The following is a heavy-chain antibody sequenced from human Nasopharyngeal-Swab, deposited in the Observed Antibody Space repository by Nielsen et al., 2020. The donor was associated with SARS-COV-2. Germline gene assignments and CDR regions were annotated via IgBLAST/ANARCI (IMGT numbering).Heavy chain of an antibody. CDR2: ISGSGGST. J-gene: IGHJ6*02. V-gene: IGHV3-23*01. Sequence: GESLKISCAASGFTFSSYAMSWVRQAPGKGLEWVSAISGSGGSTYYADSVKGRFTISRDNAKNSLYLQMDSLRAEDTAVYYCARADSSSWSTNYGVDVWGQGTTVTVSS. CDR1: GFTFSSYA. CDR3: ARADSSSWSTNYGVDV. D-gene: IGHD6-13*01.